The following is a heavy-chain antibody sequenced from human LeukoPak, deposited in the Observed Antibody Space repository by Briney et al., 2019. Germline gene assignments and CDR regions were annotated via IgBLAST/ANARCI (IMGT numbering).Heavy chain of an antibody. CDR3: AKSDIVVVPAPSLFDY. CDR1: EFTFSSYS. D-gene: IGHD2-2*01. Sequence: PGGSLRLSCAASEFTFSSYSMNWVRQAPGKGLEWVSYITNSGNSKSYADSVKGRFTISRDNSKNTLYLQMNSLRAEDTAVYYCAKSDIVVVPAPSLFDYWGQGTLVTVSS. V-gene: IGHV3-48*01. J-gene: IGHJ4*02. CDR2: ITNSGNSK.